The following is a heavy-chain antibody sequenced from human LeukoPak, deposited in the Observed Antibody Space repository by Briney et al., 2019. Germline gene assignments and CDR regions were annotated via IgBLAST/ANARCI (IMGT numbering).Heavy chain of an antibody. V-gene: IGHV1-69*04. J-gene: IGHJ5*02. D-gene: IGHD3-3*01. Sequence: SSVKVSCKASGGTFSSYAISWVRQAPGQGLEWMGRLIPILGIANYAQKFQGRVTITADKSTSTAYMELSSLRSEDTAVYYCARDGPYYDFWSGYYFPNWFDPWGQGTLVTVCS. CDR1: GGTFSSYA. CDR2: LIPILGIA. CDR3: ARDGPYYDFWSGYYFPNWFDP.